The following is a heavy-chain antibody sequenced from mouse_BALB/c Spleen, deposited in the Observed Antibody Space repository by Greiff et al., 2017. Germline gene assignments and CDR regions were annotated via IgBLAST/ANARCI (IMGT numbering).Heavy chain of an antibody. CDR3: ARVGTRSFDY. D-gene: IGHD2-14*01. Sequence: VQLKESGAELVKPGASVKLSCTASGFHIKDTYMHWVKQRPEQGLEWIGRIDPANGNTKYDPKFQGKATITADTSSNTAYLQLSSLTSEDTAVYYCARVGTRSFDYWGQGTTLTVSS. V-gene: IGHV14-3*02. CDR1: GFHIKDTY. CDR2: IDPANGNT. J-gene: IGHJ2*01.